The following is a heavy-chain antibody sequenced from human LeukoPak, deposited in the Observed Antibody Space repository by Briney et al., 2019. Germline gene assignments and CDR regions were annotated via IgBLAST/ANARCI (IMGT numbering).Heavy chain of an antibody. D-gene: IGHD6-13*01. Sequence: GGSLRLSCAASGFTFSSYSMNWVRQAPGKGLEWVSYISSSSSTIYYADSVKGRFTISRDNAKNSLYLQMNSLRAEDTAVYYCARDPTAAGDYWGQGTLATVSS. J-gene: IGHJ4*02. CDR2: ISSSSSTI. CDR1: GFTFSSYS. V-gene: IGHV3-48*01. CDR3: ARDPTAAGDY.